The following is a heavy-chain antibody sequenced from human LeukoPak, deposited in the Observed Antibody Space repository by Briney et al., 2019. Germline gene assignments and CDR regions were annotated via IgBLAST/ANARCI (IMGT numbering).Heavy chain of an antibody. J-gene: IGHJ4*02. CDR2: ISGSGGST. CDR3: AKRIQSAMATGY. CDR1: GFTFRSYA. Sequence: PGGSLRLSCAASGFTFRSYAMNWVRQAPGRGLEWVSSISGSGGSTYYADSVKGRFTISRDNSKNTLYLQMNSLRAEDTAVYYCAKRIQSAMATGYWGQGTLVTVSS. D-gene: IGHD5-18*01. V-gene: IGHV3-23*01.